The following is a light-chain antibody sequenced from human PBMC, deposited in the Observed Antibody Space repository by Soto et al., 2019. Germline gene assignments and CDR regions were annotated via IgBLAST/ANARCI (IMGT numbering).Light chain of an antibody. CDR3: QQYNYWPPWT. J-gene: IGKJ1*01. CDR2: GAS. CDR1: QSVSSS. Sequence: EIVVTQSPATLSVSPGERATLSCRASQSVSSSLAWYQQKPGQAPRLLIYGASTRATGIPARFSGSGSGTEFTLTISSLQSEDFAVYYCQQYNYWPPWTFGQGTKVDIK. V-gene: IGKV3-15*01.